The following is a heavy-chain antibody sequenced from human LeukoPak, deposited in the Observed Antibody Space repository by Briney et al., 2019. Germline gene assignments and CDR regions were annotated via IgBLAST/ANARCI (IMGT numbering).Heavy chain of an antibody. D-gene: IGHD2/OR15-2a*01. Sequence: PGGSLRLSCATSGFTFRDYAMSWVRQTPGKGLQWVSVISAKGDTTFYADSVKGRFTISRDNSKSMVSLQMNNLRAEDTAVYFCAFRPLRGCSATSCSSPFDYWGQGTLVSVSS. J-gene: IGHJ4*02. V-gene: IGHV3-23*01. CDR1: GFTFRDYA. CDR2: ISAKGDTT. CDR3: AFRPLRGCSATSCSSPFDY.